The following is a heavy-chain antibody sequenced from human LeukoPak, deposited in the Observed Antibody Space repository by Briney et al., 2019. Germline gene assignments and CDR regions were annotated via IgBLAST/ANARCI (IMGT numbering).Heavy chain of an antibody. J-gene: IGHJ4*02. V-gene: IGHV3-9*01. Sequence: PGGSLRLSCAASGFTFSNYAMSWVRQAPGKGLEWVSGISWNSGSIGYADSVKGRFTISRDNAKNSLYLQMNSLRAEDTALYYCAKARAHPYYFDYWGQGALVTVSS. CDR1: GFTFSNYA. CDR2: ISWNSGSI. CDR3: AKARAHPYYFDY.